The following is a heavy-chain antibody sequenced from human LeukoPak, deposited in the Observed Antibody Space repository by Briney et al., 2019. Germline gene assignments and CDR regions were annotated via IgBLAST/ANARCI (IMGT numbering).Heavy chain of an antibody. CDR2: IYTSGST. J-gene: IGHJ4*02. Sequence: PSETLSLTCAVYGGSFSSYYWSWIRQPAGKGLEWIGRIYTSGSTNYNPSLKSRVTMSVDTSKNQFSLKLSSVTAADTAVYYCARDQYYYGSGSYFHYDYWGQGTLVTVSS. V-gene: IGHV4-4*07. CDR1: GGSFSSYY. D-gene: IGHD3-10*01. CDR3: ARDQYYYGSGSYFHYDY.